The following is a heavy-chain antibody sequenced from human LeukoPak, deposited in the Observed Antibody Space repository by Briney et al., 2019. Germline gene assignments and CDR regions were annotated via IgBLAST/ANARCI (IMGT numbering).Heavy chain of an antibody. V-gene: IGHV3-48*03. D-gene: IGHD4-11*01. CDR1: GFTFSSSE. CDR3: ARERVTTGGDACDI. CDR2: ISSLGTKI. J-gene: IGHJ3*02. Sequence: GGSLRLSYAASGFTFSSSEMNWVRQAPGKGLEWVSYISSLGTKIYYAGSVKGRFTMSRDNAKNSLYLQMNSLRAEDTAIYYCARERVTTGGDACDIWGHGTMVTVSS.